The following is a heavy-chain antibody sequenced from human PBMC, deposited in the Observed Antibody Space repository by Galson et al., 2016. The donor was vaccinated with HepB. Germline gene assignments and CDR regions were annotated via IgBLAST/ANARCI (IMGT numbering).Heavy chain of an antibody. CDR2: IYPDDSDA. Sequence: QSGAEVKKPGEPLKISCQASGYNFNVYWIAWVRQKPGKGLEWMGIIYPDDSDAKYSPSFEGQVIFSADKSTSTVDLQWSSLEASDSAIYYCARQGSEDYDGTAWGGWGQGTLVTVSS. J-gene: IGHJ4*02. D-gene: IGHD3-22*01. CDR3: ARQGSEDYDGTAWGG. CDR1: GYNFNVYW. V-gene: IGHV5-51*01.